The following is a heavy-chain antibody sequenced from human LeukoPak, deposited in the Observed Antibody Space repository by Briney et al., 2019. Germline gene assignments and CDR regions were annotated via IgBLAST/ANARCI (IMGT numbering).Heavy chain of an antibody. CDR1: GGSISSGSYY. J-gene: IGHJ5*02. D-gene: IGHD5-18*01. CDR3: AREGSYNENWFDP. Sequence: SETLSLTCTVSGGSISSGSYYWSWIRQPAGKGLEWIGRIYISGSTNYNPSLKSRVTISVDTSKNQFSLKLSSVTAADTAVYYCAREGSYNENWFDPWGQGTLVTVSS. V-gene: IGHV4-61*02. CDR2: IYISGST.